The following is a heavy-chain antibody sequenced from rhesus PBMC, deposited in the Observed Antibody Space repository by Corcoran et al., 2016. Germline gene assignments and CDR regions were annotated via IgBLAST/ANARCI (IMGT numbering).Heavy chain of an antibody. V-gene: IGHV4-122*02. CDR1: GGSLSSGYNY. J-gene: IGHJ4*01. CDR2: ITYTGTT. D-gene: IGHD3-22*01. CDR3: VKHSVSVYGSFDY. Sequence: QVQLQESGPGLVKPSETLSLTCAVSGGSLSSGYNYWSWISQPPGKGLEWIGYITYTGTTNYNPSLKSRVTFSRDTSKNQFSLKLSSVTASDSAVYYCVKHSVSVYGSFDYWGQGVLVTVSS.